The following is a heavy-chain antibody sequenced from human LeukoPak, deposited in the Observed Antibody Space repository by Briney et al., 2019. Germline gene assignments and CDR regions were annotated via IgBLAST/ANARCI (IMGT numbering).Heavy chain of an antibody. D-gene: IGHD2-21*02. CDR2: ISFDGNTK. CDR3: ARAAVVTGGLDL. J-gene: IGHJ2*01. Sequence: GGSLRPSCAASGFTFSTYTMHWVRQAPGKGLEWVAVISFDGNTKYYADSVRGRVPISRDNSRNTLFLEINSLRPEDTAVYFCARAAVVTGGLDLWGRGTLVTVSS. V-gene: IGHV3-30*03. CDR1: GFTFSTYT.